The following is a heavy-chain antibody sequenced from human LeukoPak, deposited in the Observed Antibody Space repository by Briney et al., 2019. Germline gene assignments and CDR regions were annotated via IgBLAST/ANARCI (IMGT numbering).Heavy chain of an antibody. Sequence: SETLSLTCTVSGGSISSYYWSWIRQPPGKGLEWIGYIYYSGSTNYNPSLKSRATISVDTSKNQFSLKLSSVTAADTAVYYCARMGQIGGMDVWGQGTTVTVSS. V-gene: IGHV4-59*01. J-gene: IGHJ6*02. CDR1: GGSISSYY. CDR3: ARMGQIGGMDV. CDR2: IYYSGST.